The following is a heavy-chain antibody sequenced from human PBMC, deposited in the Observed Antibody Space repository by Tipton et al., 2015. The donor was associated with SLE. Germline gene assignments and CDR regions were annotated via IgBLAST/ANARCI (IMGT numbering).Heavy chain of an antibody. CDR1: GGSISTYY. Sequence: TLSLPCTVSGGSISTYYWSWIRQSPGKGLEWIGYVFYSGSTNYNPSLKSRVAMSVDTSKNQFSLRLSSVTAADTAVYHCARGPSSLIFDYWGQGTLVAVSS. CDR2: VFYSGST. J-gene: IGHJ4*02. CDR3: ARGPSSLIFDY. V-gene: IGHV4-59*01.